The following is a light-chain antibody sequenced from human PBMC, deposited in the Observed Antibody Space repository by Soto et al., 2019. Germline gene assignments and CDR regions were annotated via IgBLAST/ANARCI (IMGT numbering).Light chain of an antibody. CDR1: QSVSSS. CDR2: DAS. J-gene: IGKJ1*01. Sequence: EIVLTQSPATLSLSPGERATLSCRASQSVSSSLAWYQQKPGQAPRLLIYDASNRATGIPARFSGNGSGTDFTLTISSLEPEDFAVYFCQQRSNWPRTFGQGTKVDIK. V-gene: IGKV3-11*01. CDR3: QQRSNWPRT.